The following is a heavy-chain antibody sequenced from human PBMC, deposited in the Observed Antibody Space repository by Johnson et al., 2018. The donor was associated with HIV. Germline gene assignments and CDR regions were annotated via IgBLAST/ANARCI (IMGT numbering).Heavy chain of an antibody. J-gene: IGHJ3*02. D-gene: IGHD6-19*01. CDR3: TRDLFAHGSGWYDPVDI. CDR2: IQSDETTK. CDR1: GFTFSSYG. V-gene: IGHV3-30*02. Sequence: MQLVESGGGVVQPGGSLRLSCAASGFTFSSYGMHWVRQAPGKGLEWVAVIQSDETTKYYSDSVKGRFTISRDNSKNTLYLQMNSLRAEDTALYYCTRDLFAHGSGWYDPVDIWGQGTMVTVSS.